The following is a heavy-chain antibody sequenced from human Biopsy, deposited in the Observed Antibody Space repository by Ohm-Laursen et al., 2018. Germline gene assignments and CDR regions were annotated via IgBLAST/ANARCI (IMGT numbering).Heavy chain of an antibody. V-gene: IGHV4-59*01. Sequence: TLSLTCPVSGDSIGTYYWSWIRQPPGKVMEWIASIYYSGTTHKNPSLKSRVTISVDTSQGLLSLDLSSVTAADAAVYYCARVRGGFLEWFDYWGQGTLVTVSS. CDR2: IYYSGTT. CDR3: ARVRGGFLEWFDY. D-gene: IGHD3-3*01. CDR1: GDSIGTYY. J-gene: IGHJ5*01.